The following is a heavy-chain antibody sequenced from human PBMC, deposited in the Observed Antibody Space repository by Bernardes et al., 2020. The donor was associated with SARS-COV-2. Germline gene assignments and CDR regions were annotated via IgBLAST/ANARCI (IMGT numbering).Heavy chain of an antibody. J-gene: IGHJ4*02. Sequence: SETLSLTCTGSGCSISSYYWSWIRQPAGKGLEWIGRIYTSGSTNYNPSLKSRVTMSVDTSKNQFSLKLSSVTAADTAGYYCAKDPKPYDYGDHFDYWGQGTLVTVSS. CDR2: IYTSGST. CDR3: AKDPKPYDYGDHFDY. CDR1: GCSISSYY. D-gene: IGHD4-17*01. V-gene: IGHV4-4*07.